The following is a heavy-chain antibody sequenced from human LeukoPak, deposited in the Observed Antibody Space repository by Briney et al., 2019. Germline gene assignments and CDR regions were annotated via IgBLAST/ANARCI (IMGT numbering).Heavy chain of an antibody. V-gene: IGHV3-33*01. CDR3: ARDPYSGYGPFDY. CDR2: IWYDGSNS. CDR1: GFTFRSHG. D-gene: IGHD5-12*01. J-gene: IGHJ4*02. Sequence: GGTLRLSCAASGFTFRSHGMHWVRQAPGKGLQWVGVIWYDGSNSYYADSVKGRFTISRDNSKNTLYLQMNSLRAEDTAVYYCARDPYSGYGPFDYWGQGTLVTVSS.